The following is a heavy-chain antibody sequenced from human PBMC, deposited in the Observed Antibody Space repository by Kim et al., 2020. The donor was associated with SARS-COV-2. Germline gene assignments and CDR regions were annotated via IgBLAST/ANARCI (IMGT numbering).Heavy chain of an antibody. V-gene: IGHV3-48*02. CDR1: GFTFSSYS. Sequence: GGSLRLSCAASGFTFSSYSMNWVRQAPGKGLEWVSYISRSSSTIYYADSVKGRFTISRDNAKNSLYLQMNSLRDEDTAVYYCAREGVGSSWYVALEGYYYYYGMDVWGQGTTVTVSS. CDR2: ISRSSSTI. J-gene: IGHJ6*02. D-gene: IGHD6-13*01. CDR3: AREGVGSSWYVALEGYYYYYGMDV.